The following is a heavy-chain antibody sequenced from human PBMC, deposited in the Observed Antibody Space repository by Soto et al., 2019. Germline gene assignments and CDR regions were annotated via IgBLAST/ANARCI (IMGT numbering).Heavy chain of an antibody. J-gene: IGHJ5*02. Sequence: QVKLVQSGAEVKKPGSSVKVSCKASGGTFSSYAISWVRQAPGQGLEWMRGIIPIFGTANYAQKFQGRVTITADESTSTAYMELSSLRSEDTAVYYCARDRYRSSWLRTHKSLNWFDPWGQGTLVTVSS. D-gene: IGHD6-13*01. CDR2: IIPIFGTA. V-gene: IGHV1-69*01. CDR1: GGTFSSYA. CDR3: ARDRYRSSWLRTHKSLNWFDP.